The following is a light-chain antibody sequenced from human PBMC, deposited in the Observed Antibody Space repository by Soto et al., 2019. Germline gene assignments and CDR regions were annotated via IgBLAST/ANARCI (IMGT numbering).Light chain of an antibody. CDR1: QGLNRN. CDR2: GAS. Sequence: ETVLTQSPATLSVSPGETATLSCTTSQGLNRNLAWYQQKLGQAPRVLIYGASTRAAGIPDRFSGSGSGTDFTLTISRLEPEDFAVYYCQQYGSSGTFGQGTKVDIK. CDR3: QQYGSSGT. V-gene: IGKV3-20*01. J-gene: IGKJ1*01.